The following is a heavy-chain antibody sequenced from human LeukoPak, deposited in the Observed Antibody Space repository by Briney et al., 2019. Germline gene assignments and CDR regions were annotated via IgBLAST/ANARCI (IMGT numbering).Heavy chain of an antibody. CDR1: GGSFSGYY. J-gene: IGHJ3*02. CDR2: IYSRGNT. Sequence: SETLSLTCAVYGGSFSGYYWGWIRQPPGKTLEWIGSIYSRGNTYYNPSLKSRVIILIDTAKNHFSLNLSSVTAADTAVYYCARSDGYGLVGIWGQGTMVTVSS. D-gene: IGHD3-10*01. CDR3: ARSDGYGLVGI. V-gene: IGHV4-34*01.